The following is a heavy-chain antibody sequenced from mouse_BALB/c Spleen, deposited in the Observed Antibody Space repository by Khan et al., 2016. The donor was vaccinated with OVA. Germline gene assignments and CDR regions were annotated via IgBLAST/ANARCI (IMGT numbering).Heavy chain of an antibody. J-gene: IGHJ3*01. CDR1: GFTFRSFG. V-gene: IGHV5-17*02. CDR2: IGSDSSTI. D-gene: IGHD2-12*01. CDR3: ESSRYWSWFAY. Sequence: EVELVESGGGLVQPGGSRKLSCTASGFTFRSFGMHWVRQAPKKGLEWVAYIGSDSSTIYYADTVKGRFTISRDNSTNTLLLQLTSLRSEDTAVYYCESSRYWSWFAYWGQGTLVTVSA.